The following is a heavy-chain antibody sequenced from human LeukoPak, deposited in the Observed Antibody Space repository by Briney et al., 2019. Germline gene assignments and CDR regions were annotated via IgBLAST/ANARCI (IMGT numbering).Heavy chain of an antibody. D-gene: IGHD7-27*01. J-gene: IGHJ4*02. CDR3: TMDLTGALDD. CDR2: ISYDGSNK. CDR1: GFTFSSYG. Sequence: GGSLRLSCAASGFTFSSYGMHWVRRAPGKGLEWVAVISYDGSNKYYADSVKGRFTISRDNSKNTLYLQMNSLRAEDTSIYYCTMDLTGALDDWGQGTVVTVSS. V-gene: IGHV3-30*03.